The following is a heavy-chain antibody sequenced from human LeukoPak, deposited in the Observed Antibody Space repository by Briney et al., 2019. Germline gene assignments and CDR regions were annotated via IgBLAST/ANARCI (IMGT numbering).Heavy chain of an antibody. CDR1: GGSFSGYY. D-gene: IGHD3-10*01. CDR3: AREQNSSLSWFAAGFDP. V-gene: IGHV4-34*01. J-gene: IGHJ5*02. CDR2: INHSGST. Sequence: PSETLSLTCAVYGGSFSGYYWSWIRQPPGKGLEWIGEINHSGSTNYNPSLKSRVTISVDTSKNQFSLKLSSVTAADTAVYYCAREQNSSLSWFAAGFDPWGQGTLVTVSS.